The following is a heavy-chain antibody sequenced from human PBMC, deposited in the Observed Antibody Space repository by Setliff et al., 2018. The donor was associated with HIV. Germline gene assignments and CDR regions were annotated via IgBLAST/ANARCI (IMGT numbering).Heavy chain of an antibody. CDR2: IYITGST. D-gene: IGHD6-19*01. Sequence: SETLSLTCTVSGGSISSGSYYWSWIRQPTGKGLEWIGRIYITGSTNYNPSLKSRVTISVDTSKNQFSLKLRSVTAADTAVYYCARARDIAVAGYFDYWGQGTLVTVSS. CDR1: GGSISSGSYY. V-gene: IGHV4-61*02. CDR3: ARARDIAVAGYFDY. J-gene: IGHJ4*02.